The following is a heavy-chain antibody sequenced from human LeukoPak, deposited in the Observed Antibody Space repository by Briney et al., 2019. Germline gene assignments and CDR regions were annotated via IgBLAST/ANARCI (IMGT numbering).Heavy chain of an antibody. V-gene: IGHV3-48*04. CDR1: GFTLSSYS. J-gene: IGHJ4*02. D-gene: IGHD3-22*01. CDR3: ARGGSDYDSSGFHDY. Sequence: GGSLRLSCAASGFTLSSYSMNWVRQAPGKGLEWVSYISSSSSTIYYADSVKGRFTISRDNAKNSLYLQMNSLRAEDTAVYYCARGGSDYDSSGFHDYWGQGTLVTVSS. CDR2: ISSSSSTI.